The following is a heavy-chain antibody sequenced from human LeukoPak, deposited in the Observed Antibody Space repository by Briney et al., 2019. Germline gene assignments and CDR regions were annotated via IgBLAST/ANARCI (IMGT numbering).Heavy chain of an antibody. CDR3: AREVGTLLDY. CDR1: GASISSRY. D-gene: IGHD1-26*01. V-gene: IGHV4-59*11. CDR2: LYYSGST. J-gene: IGHJ4*02. Sequence: PSETLSLTCTVSGASISSRYWSWIRQPPGKGLEWIGYLYYSGSTNYNPSLKSRVTISVDTSKNQFSLKLSSVTAADTAVYYCAREVGTLLDYWGQGTLVTVSS.